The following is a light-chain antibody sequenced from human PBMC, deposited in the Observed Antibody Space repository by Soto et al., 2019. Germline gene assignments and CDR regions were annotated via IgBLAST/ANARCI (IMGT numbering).Light chain of an antibody. CDR2: AAS. J-gene: IGKJ2*01. Sequence: DIQLTQSPPFLSASVGDRVTITCRASQGISSFLAWYQQKPGGTPKLLIYAASTLQSGVPSRFSGSGSGTDFTLTITSLQPEDFATYYCQQLHTYPYTFGQGTKLEIK. CDR3: QQLHTYPYT. CDR1: QGISSF. V-gene: IGKV1-9*01.